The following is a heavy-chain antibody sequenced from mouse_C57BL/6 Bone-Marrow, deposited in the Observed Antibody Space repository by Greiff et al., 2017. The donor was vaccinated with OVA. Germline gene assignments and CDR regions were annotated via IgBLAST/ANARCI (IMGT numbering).Heavy chain of an antibody. CDR3: ARGGLRHFDY. V-gene: IGHV1-63*01. J-gene: IGHJ2*01. CDR2: IYPGGGYT. D-gene: IGHD2-4*01. Sequence: QVQLKQSGAELVRPGTSVKMSCKASGYTFTNYWIGWAKQRPGHGLEWIGDIYPGGGYTNYNEKFKGKATLTADKSSSTAYMQFSSLTSEYSAIYYCARGGLRHFDYWGQGTTLTVSS. CDR1: GYTFTNYW.